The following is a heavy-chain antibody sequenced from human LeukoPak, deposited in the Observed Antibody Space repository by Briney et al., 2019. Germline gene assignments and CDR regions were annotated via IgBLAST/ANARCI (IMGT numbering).Heavy chain of an antibody. CDR3: ARWLSGSDY. D-gene: IGHD5-24*01. J-gene: IGHJ4*02. Sequence: GGSLRLSCAASGFRFSSYAMSWVRQAPGKGLEWVSAISGSGVSTYYADSVKGRFTVSRDNSKNTLYLQMNSLRAEDTAVYYCARWLSGSDYWGQGTLVTVSS. CDR1: GFRFSSYA. CDR2: ISGSGVST. V-gene: IGHV3-23*01.